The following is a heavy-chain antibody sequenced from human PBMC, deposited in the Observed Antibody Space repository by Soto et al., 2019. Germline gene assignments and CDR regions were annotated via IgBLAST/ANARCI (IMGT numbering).Heavy chain of an antibody. CDR1: GGSISSGDYY. CDR2: IYYSGST. D-gene: IGHD6-13*01. Sequence: LSLTCTVSGGSISSGDYYWSWIRQPPRKGLEWIGYIYYSGSTYYNPSLKSRVTISVDTSKNQFSLKLSSVTAADTAVFYCARAYSSSWYSFMGAPVDYWGQGTLVTVSS. CDR3: ARAYSSSWYSFMGAPVDY. V-gene: IGHV4-30-4*01. J-gene: IGHJ4*02.